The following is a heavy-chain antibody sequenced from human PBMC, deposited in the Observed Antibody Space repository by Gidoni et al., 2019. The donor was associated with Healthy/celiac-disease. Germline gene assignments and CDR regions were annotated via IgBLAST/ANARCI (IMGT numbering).Heavy chain of an antibody. CDR1: GFTVADYA. D-gene: IGHD3-22*01. CDR2: ISWTSVSI. Sequence: EVQLVESGGGLVQPGRSLRLSCAASGFTVADYAMHCVRQAPGKGLEWVSGISWTSVSICYADSVKGRFTISRDNAKNSLYLQMNSLRAEYTALYYCAKGIYYDSRGYYFDYWGQGTLVTVSS. V-gene: IGHV3-9*01. CDR3: AKGIYYDSRGYYFDY. J-gene: IGHJ4*02.